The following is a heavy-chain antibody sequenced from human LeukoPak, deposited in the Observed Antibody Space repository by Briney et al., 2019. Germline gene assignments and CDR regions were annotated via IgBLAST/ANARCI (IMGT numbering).Heavy chain of an antibody. CDR3: ARHGATPRNYYYGMDV. CDR2: IYYSGST. Sequence: GSLRLSCAASGFTFSSYWMHWVRQAPGKGLEWIGSIYYSGSTYYNPSLKSRVTISVDTSKNQFSLKLSSVTAADTAVYYCARHGATPRNYYYGMDVWGQGTTVTVSS. CDR1: GFTFSSYW. D-gene: IGHD1-26*01. V-gene: IGHV4-39*01. J-gene: IGHJ6*02.